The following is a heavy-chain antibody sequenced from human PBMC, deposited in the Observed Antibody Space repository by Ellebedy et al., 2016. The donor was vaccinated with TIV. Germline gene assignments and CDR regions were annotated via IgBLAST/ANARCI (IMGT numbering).Heavy chain of an antibody. CDR2: INHSGST. CDR1: GGSFSDYY. D-gene: IGHD3-10*01. J-gene: IGHJ4*02. CDR3: ARLATMVRGVIIPLHFDY. Sequence: SETLSLXCAVYGGSFSDYYWNWIRQPPGKGLEWIGEINHSGSTNSNPSLKSRVTISVDTSKNQFSLKLSSVTAADTAVYYCARLATMVRGVIIPLHFDYWGQGTLVTVSS. V-gene: IGHV4-34*01.